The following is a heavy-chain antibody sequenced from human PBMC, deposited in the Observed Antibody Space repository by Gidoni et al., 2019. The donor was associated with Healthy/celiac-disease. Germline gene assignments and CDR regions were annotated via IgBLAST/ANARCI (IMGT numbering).Heavy chain of an antibody. CDR2: ISSSSSYI. D-gene: IGHD1-26*01. J-gene: IGHJ6*02. Sequence: EVQLVESGGGLVKPGGSLRLSCAAAGFTFSSYSMNWVRQAPGKGLEWVSSISSSSSYIYYADSVKGRFTISRDNAKNSLYLQMNSLRAEDTAVYYCARDKSGSYSFLTIEYYYYSMDVWGQGTTVTVSS. CDR3: ARDKSGSYSFLTIEYYYYSMDV. CDR1: GFTFSSYS. V-gene: IGHV3-21*01.